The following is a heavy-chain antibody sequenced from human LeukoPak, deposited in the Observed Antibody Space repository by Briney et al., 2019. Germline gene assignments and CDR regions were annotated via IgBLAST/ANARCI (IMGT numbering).Heavy chain of an antibody. CDR3: ARVGVAYYYGSGSYFFDY. V-gene: IGHV3-48*04. Sequence: GGSLRLSCAASGFTFSSYSMNWVRQAPGKGLEWVSYISSSGSTIYYADSVKGRFTISRDNAKNSLYLQMNSLRAEDTAVYYCARVGVAYYYGSGSYFFDYWGQGTLVTVSS. CDR2: ISSSGSTI. J-gene: IGHJ4*02. D-gene: IGHD3-10*01. CDR1: GFTFSSYS.